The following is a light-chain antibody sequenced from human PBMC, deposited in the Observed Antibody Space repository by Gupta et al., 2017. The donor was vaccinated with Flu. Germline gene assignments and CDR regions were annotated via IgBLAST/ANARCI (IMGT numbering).Light chain of an antibody. J-gene: IGKJ2*01. Sequence: SVGAGATINCKASPSGGDRYNNTKYLAWYQQKPVHAPKLLIYGASSREYGVPDSFIGSGNGTDFTLTIIDLQAEDVAVYYCHQDNSSPVAFGQGTKMEIK. CDR3: HQDNSSPVA. CDR2: GAS. V-gene: IGKV4-1*01. CDR1: PSGGDRYNNTKY.